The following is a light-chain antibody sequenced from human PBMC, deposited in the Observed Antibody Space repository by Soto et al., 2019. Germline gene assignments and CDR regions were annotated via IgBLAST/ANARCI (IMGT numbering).Light chain of an antibody. CDR2: GNS. V-gene: IGLV1-40*01. CDR1: SSNIGAGYE. Sequence: QSVLTQPPSVSGAPGQRVTISCTGSSSNIGAGYEVHWYQQLPGTAPKLLIYGNSNRPSGVPDRFSGSKSGTSASLAITGLQAEDEADYYCQSYDSSHERVFGGGTKLTVL. J-gene: IGLJ3*02. CDR3: QSYDSSHERV.